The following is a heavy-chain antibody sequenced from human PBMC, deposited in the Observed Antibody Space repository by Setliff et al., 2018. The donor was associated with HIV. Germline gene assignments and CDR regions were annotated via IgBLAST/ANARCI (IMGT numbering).Heavy chain of an antibody. CDR2: IKPDGSEK. CDR1: GFTFSNYW. J-gene: IGHJ6*02. V-gene: IGHV3-7*01. CDR3: ARKLRPGHGVDV. D-gene: IGHD3-10*01. Sequence: PGGSLRLSCAASGFTFSNYWMSWVRQTPGKGLEWVANIKPDGSEKYYVDSVKGRFTISRDNAKNSMDLQMNSLRAEDTAIYYCARKLRPGHGVDVWGQGTTVTVSS.